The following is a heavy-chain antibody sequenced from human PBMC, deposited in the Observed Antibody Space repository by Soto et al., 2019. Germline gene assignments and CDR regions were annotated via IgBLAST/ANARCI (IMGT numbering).Heavy chain of an antibody. V-gene: IGHV4-30-4*01. CDR3: ARDAPRGTRYYYDSSGYSN. CDR2: IYYSGST. Sequence: SETLSLTCTVSGGSISSGDYYWSWIRQPPGEGLEWIGYIYYSGSTYYNPSLKSRVTISVDTSKNQFSLKLSSVTAADTAVYYCARDAPRGTRYYYDSSGYSNWGQGTLVTVSS. CDR1: GGSISSGDYY. D-gene: IGHD3-22*01. J-gene: IGHJ4*02.